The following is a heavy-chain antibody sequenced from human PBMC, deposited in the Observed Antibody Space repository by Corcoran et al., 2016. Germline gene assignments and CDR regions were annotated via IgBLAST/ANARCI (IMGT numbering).Heavy chain of an antibody. J-gene: IGHJ5*02. Sequence: QVQLQQWGAGLLKPSETLSLTCAVYGGSFSGYYWSWIRQPPGKGLEWIGEINHSGSTNYNPSLKSRVTISVDTSKNQFSLKLSSVTAADTAVYYCAGGRGSSGRYGFDPWGQGTLVTVSS. V-gene: IGHV4-34*01. CDR2: INHSGST. CDR1: GGSFSGYY. D-gene: IGHD6-19*01. CDR3: AGGRGSSGRYGFDP.